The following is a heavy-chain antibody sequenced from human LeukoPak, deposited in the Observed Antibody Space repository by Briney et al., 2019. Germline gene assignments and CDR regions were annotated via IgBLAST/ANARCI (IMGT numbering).Heavy chain of an antibody. CDR3: ARDPAIYRVYDSAYFDR. Sequence: ASVKVSCKASGYTFTNYGITWVRQAPGQGLEWMGWISAYNGNTKYPRNLQDRVTMTTDTSTSTAHMEMRSMRADDTAVYYCARDPAIYRVYDSAYFDRWGQGTLVT. V-gene: IGHV1-18*01. J-gene: IGHJ4*02. CDR1: GYTFTNYG. CDR2: ISAYNGNT. D-gene: IGHD5/OR15-5a*01.